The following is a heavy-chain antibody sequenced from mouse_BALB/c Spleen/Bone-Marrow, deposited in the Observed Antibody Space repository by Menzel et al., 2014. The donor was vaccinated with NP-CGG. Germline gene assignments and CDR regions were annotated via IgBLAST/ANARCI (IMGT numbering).Heavy chain of an antibody. J-gene: IGHJ2*01. V-gene: IGHV5-6-5*01. CDR2: ISGGST. Sequence: EVQGVASGGGLVKPGGSLKLPCAASGFTFSSYAMSWVRQTPEKRLEWVASISGGSTYYPDSVKGRFTISRDNARNILYLQMSSLRSEDTAMYYCARDDYDDQYYFDYWGQGTTITAPS. CDR3: ARDDYDDQYYFDY. D-gene: IGHD2-4*01. CDR1: GFTFSSYA.